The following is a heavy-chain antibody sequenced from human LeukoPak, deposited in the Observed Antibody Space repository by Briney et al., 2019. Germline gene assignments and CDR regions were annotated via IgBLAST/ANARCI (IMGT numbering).Heavy chain of an antibody. D-gene: IGHD3-22*01. Sequence: SETLSLTCTVSGGSISDYYWSWIRQPPGKGLECIGYIFYSGSTNYNPSLKSRVTISVDTSKNQLSLKLSSVTAADTAVYYCARGSSGYYSYWGQGTLVTVSS. CDR1: GGSISDYY. J-gene: IGHJ4*02. V-gene: IGHV4-59*13. CDR3: ARGSSGYYSY. CDR2: IFYSGST.